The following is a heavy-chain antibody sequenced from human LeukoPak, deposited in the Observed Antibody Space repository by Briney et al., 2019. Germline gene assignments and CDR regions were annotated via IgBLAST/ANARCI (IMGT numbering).Heavy chain of an antibody. CDR1: GGAISSYY. Sequence: PSETLSLTCTVSGGAISSYYWSWIRQPPGTGLEWIGYIHYTGSTNYNPSLKSRVTISVDTSKNQFSLKLSSVTAADTAVYYCARVRDGSGYFYDFDYWGQGTLVTVSS. V-gene: IGHV4-59*01. CDR3: ARVRDGSGYFYDFDY. D-gene: IGHD3-3*01. J-gene: IGHJ4*02. CDR2: IHYTGST.